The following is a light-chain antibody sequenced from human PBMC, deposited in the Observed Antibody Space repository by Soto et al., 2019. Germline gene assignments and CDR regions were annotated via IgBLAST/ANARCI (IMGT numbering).Light chain of an antibody. CDR3: SSYVGSNNWV. V-gene: IGLV2-8*01. Sequence: QSVLTQPPSASGSPGQSVTISCTGTSSDVGGYNYVSWYQQHPGKAPKLMIYEVSKRPSGVPDRFSGSKSGNTASLTVSGLQAEDEADYYCSSYVGSNNWVFGGRTKLTVL. CDR2: EVS. J-gene: IGLJ3*02. CDR1: SSDVGGYNY.